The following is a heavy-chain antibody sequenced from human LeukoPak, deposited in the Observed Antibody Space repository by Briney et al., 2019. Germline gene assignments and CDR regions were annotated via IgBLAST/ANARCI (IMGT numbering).Heavy chain of an antibody. D-gene: IGHD1-14*01. CDR3: ARDPDVNPTEYYYGMDV. J-gene: IGHJ6*02. Sequence: ASVKVSCKASGYTFTSYYMHWVRQAPGQGLEWMGGIIPIFGTANYAQKFQGRVTITADESTSTAYMELSSLRSEDTAVYYCARDPDVNPTEYYYGMDVWGQGTTVTVSS. CDR2: IIPIFGTA. V-gene: IGHV1-69*13. CDR1: GYTFTSYY.